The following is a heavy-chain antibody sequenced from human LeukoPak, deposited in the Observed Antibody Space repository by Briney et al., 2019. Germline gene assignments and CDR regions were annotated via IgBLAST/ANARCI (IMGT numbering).Heavy chain of an antibody. V-gene: IGHV1-8*01. CDR3: ARGPQWRGDYYYMDV. CDR1: GYTSSNFI. Sequence: ASLKDSSEAPGYTSSNFIINTGRQTTRERVERLGWMKPISGKKNYAQKFQSRVTMTMNTTITTDYMELSSLRSENTAVYNCARGPQWRGDYYYMDVWGRGTTVTVSS. J-gene: IGHJ6*03. CDR2: MKPISGKK. D-gene: IGHD6-19*01.